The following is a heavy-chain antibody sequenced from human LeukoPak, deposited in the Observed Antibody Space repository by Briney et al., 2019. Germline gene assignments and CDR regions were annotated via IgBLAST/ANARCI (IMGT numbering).Heavy chain of an antibody. J-gene: IGHJ3*02. D-gene: IGHD3-9*01. CDR1: GFTFSTYW. CDR3: AKASGSAGYAAFDI. CDR2: IKADGGEK. V-gene: IGHV3-7*01. Sequence: GGSLRLSCAASGFTFSTYWMNWFRQTPGKGLEWVAKIKADGGEKDHVASVKGRFTISRDNSKNTLYLQMNSLRAEDTAVYYCAKASGSAGYAAFDIWGQGTMVTVSS.